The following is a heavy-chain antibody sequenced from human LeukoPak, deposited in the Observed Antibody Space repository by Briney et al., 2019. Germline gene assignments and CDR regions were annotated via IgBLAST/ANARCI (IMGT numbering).Heavy chain of an antibody. CDR1: GGSISSYY. D-gene: IGHD2-2*01. CDR3: AREVSCSSTSCDYYYYYMDV. CDR2: IYYSGST. Sequence: SETLSLTCTVSGGSISSYYWSWIRQPPGKGLEWIGYIYYSGSTNYNPSLKSRVTISVDTSKNQFSLKLSSVTAADTAVCYCAREVSCSSTSCDYYYYYMDVWGKGTTVTVSS. V-gene: IGHV4-59*01. J-gene: IGHJ6*03.